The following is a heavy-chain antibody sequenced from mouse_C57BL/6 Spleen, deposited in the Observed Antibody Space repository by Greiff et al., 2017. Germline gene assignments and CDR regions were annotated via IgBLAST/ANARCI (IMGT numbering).Heavy chain of an antibody. Sequence: QVQLQQPGAELVKPGASVKLSCKASGYTFTSYWMQWVKQRPGQGLEWIGEIDPSDSYTNYNQKFKGKATLTVDTSSSTAYMQLSSLTSEDSAVYYCARKAGDYDYYLDDWGQGTTLTVST. D-gene: IGHD2-4*01. CDR2: IDPSDSYT. CDR1: GYTFTSYW. CDR3: ARKAGDYDYYLDD. J-gene: IGHJ2*01. V-gene: IGHV1-50*01.